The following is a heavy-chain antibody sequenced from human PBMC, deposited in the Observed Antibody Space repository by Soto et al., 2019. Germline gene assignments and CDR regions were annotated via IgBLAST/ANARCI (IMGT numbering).Heavy chain of an antibody. D-gene: IGHD1-26*01. CDR3: ARDVYSGTWTTEEDV. J-gene: IGHJ6*02. CDR2: ISGSSSNI. V-gene: IGHV3-48*01. CDR1: GFTFTRYS. Sequence: PGGSLRLSCATSGFTFTRYSMNWVRQAPGKGLEWVSYISGSSSNIKYADSVKGRFTISRDNAKNFLYLQMNSLRAEDTAVYFCARDVYSGTWTTEEDVWGQGTTVNVSS.